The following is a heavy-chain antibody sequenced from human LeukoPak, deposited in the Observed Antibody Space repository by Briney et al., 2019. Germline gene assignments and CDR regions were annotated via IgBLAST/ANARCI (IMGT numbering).Heavy chain of an antibody. D-gene: IGHD2-15*01. J-gene: IGHJ4*02. CDR3: AGGRPHGSDY. CDR2: TSSSSYT. Sequence: GGSLRLSCAASGFTFSDYYMSWIRQAPGKGLEWVSYTSSSSYTNYADSVKGRFTISRDNAKNTLYLQMNSLRVEGTAVYYCAGGRPHGSDYWGQGTLVTVSS. CDR1: GFTFSDYY. V-gene: IGHV3-11*06.